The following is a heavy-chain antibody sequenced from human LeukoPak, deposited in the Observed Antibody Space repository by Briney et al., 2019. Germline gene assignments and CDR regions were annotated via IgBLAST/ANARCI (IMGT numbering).Heavy chain of an antibody. V-gene: IGHV3-30*18. Sequence: GGSLRLSCVASGFTFSSYGMHWVRQAPGKGLEWVAVISYDGSNKYYADSVKGRFTISRDNSKNTLYLQMNSLRAEDTAVYYCAKDSRTPGDYWGQGTLVTVSS. D-gene: IGHD2-15*01. CDR1: GFTFSSYG. CDR3: AKDSRTPGDY. CDR2: ISYDGSNK. J-gene: IGHJ4*02.